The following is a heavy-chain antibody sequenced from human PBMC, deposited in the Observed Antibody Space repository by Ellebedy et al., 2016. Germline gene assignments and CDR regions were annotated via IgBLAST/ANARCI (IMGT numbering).Heavy chain of an antibody. CDR3: AKVRSPDFYYSYDLDV. J-gene: IGHJ6*02. Sequence: GGSLRLSXAASGFLFSRYGIHWVRQAPGKGLGWVASISDDGADETYGDSVKGRFSISRDNSKNRVYLHMSSLRVEDTAVYSCAKVRSPDFYYSYDLDVWGQGTTVTVSS. D-gene: IGHD5-18*01. V-gene: IGHV3-30*18. CDR1: GFLFSRYG. CDR2: ISDDGADE.